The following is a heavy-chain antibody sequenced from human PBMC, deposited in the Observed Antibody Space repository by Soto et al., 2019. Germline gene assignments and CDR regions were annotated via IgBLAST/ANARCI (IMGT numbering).Heavy chain of an antibody. CDR2: ISTGGAYM. Sequence: EVHLVESGGGLVKAGGSLRLFCTSSGYTFRNYNVNWVRQAPGKGLEWVSSISTGGAYMFYADSVKGRFTISRDNAQNSLFLQIDSPRAEDTAVYYWGRDSASSGSDYFDSWGQGTLVTVSS. V-gene: IGHV3-21*06. CDR3: GRDSASSGSDYFDS. CDR1: GYTFRNYN. D-gene: IGHD3-10*01. J-gene: IGHJ4*02.